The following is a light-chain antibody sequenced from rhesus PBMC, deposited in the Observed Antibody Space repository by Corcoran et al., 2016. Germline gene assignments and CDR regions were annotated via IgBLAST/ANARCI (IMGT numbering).Light chain of an antibody. Sequence: DIQMTQSPSSLSASVGDTVTISCRASQRVMNWLAWYQQKPGNAPKLLIYRASQLQSEVPSRFSGGGAGTDFTLTISSLQSEDFATYFFQQYIRGPLTFGGGTKVDLK. CDR3: QQYIRGPLT. CDR1: QRVMNW. V-gene: IGKV1-22*01. J-gene: IGKJ4*01. CDR2: RAS.